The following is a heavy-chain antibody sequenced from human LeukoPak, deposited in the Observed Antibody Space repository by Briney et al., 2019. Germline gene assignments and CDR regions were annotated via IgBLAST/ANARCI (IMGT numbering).Heavy chain of an antibody. D-gene: IGHD1-1*01. J-gene: IGHJ4*02. CDR2: INTDTGSP. Sequence: ASVKVSCKASGYTFTSYPINWVRQVPGKGLEWMGWINTDTGSPAYAQGFTGRFVFSVDTSVTTAYLQINRLKPEDTAFYYCARLGATATRDYWGQGTLVTVSS. V-gene: IGHV7-4-1*02. CDR3: ARLGATATRDY. CDR1: GYTFTSYP.